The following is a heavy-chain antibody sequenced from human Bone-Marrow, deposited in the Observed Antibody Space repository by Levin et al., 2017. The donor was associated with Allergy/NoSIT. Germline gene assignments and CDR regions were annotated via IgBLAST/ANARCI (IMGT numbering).Heavy chain of an antibody. CDR3: ARDGILRIAARPWALGYFDY. J-gene: IGHJ4*02. CDR2: ISYDGSNK. CDR1: GFTFSSYA. Sequence: GGSLRLSCAASGFTFSSYAMHWVRQAPGKGLEWVAVISYDGSNKYYADSVKGRFTISRDNSKNTLYLQMNSLRAEDTAVYYCARDGILRIAARPWALGYFDYWGQGTLVTVSS. D-gene: IGHD6-6*01. V-gene: IGHV3-30-3*01.